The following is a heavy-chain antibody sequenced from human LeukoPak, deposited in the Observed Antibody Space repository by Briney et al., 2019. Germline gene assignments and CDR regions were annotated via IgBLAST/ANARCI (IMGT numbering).Heavy chain of an antibody. J-gene: IGHJ3*02. D-gene: IGHD3-22*01. Sequence: SETLSLTCAVYGGSFSGYYWSWIRQPPGKGLEWIGEINHSGSTNYNPSLKSRVTISVDTSKNQFSLKLSSVTAADTAVYYCAGYDSSGLEAFDIWGQGTMVTVSS. CDR3: AGYDSSGLEAFDI. CDR1: GGSFSGYY. V-gene: IGHV4-34*01. CDR2: INHSGST.